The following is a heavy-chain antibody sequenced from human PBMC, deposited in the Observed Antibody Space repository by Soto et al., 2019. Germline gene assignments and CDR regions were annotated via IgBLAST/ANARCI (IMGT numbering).Heavy chain of an antibody. J-gene: IGHJ6*02. V-gene: IGHV1-46*01. Sequence: ASVKVSCKASGYTFTSYYIHWVRQAHGQGLEWMGIINPSGGSTSYAQKFQGRVTMTRDTSTSTVYMELSSLRSEDTAVYYCARDYGILRYFDWLSPPDGMDVWGQGTTVTVSS. D-gene: IGHD3-9*01. CDR3: ARDYGILRYFDWLSPPDGMDV. CDR2: INPSGGST. CDR1: GYTFTSYY.